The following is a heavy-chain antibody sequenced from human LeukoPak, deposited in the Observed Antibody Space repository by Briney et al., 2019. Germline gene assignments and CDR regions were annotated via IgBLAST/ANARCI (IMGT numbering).Heavy chain of an antibody. CDR3: AATVTTY. D-gene: IGHD4-17*01. J-gene: IGHJ4*02. Sequence: GGSLRLSCAASGFTFSSYTMNWVRQAPGKGLEWVSSITITSNYIFYTDSVRGRLTISRDNAQNSLYLQMKSLRAEDTAVYYCAATVTTYWGQGTLVTVSS. CDR2: ITITSNYI. CDR1: GFTFSSYT. V-gene: IGHV3-21*01.